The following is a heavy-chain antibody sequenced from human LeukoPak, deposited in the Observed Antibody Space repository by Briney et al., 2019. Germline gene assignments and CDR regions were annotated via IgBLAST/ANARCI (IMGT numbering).Heavy chain of an antibody. CDR1: GFTFSSYW. Sequence: GGSLRLSCAASGFTFSSYWMSWVRQAPGKGLEWVANIKQDGSEKSYVDSVKGRFTISRDNAKNSLYLQMNSLRAEDTAVYYCARDWSSTSWRGRYYYYYMDVWGKGTTVTVSS. D-gene: IGHD2-2*01. CDR2: IKQDGSEK. CDR3: ARDWSSTSWRGRYYYYYMDV. V-gene: IGHV3-7*01. J-gene: IGHJ6*03.